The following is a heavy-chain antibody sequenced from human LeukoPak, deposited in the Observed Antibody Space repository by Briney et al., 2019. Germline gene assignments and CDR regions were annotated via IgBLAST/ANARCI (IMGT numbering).Heavy chain of an antibody. CDR1: GGSFSGYY. CDR2: INHSGST. CDR3: ARGRWGTTIFHLDY. V-gene: IGHV4-34*01. D-gene: IGHD3-3*01. J-gene: IGHJ4*02. Sequence: SETLSLTCAVYGGSFSGYYWSWIRQPPGKGLEWIGEINHSGSTNYNPSLKSRVTISVDTSKNQFSLKLSSVTAADTAVHYCARGRWGTTIFHLDYWGQGTLVTVSS.